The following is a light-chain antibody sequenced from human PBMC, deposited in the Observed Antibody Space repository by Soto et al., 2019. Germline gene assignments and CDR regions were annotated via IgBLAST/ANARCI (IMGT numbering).Light chain of an antibody. V-gene: IGKV1-8*01. CDR3: LQRNGFPRT. J-gene: IGKJ1*01. Sequence: AIRMTQAPSSLSASTGDRVTITCRASQGISSYLAWYQQKPGKAPKLLIYAASTLQSGVPSRFRGSGSGTEFTPTISSLQPEDSQTYCCLQRNGFPRTFGQLTNRDIK. CDR2: AAS. CDR1: QGISSY.